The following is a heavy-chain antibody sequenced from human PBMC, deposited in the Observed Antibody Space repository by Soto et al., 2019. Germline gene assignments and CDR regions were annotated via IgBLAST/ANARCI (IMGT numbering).Heavy chain of an antibody. CDR1: GYTFTTYG. Sequence: ASVKVSCKASGYTFTTYGIHWVRQAPGQRLEWMGWINAGNGNTKYSQELQGRVTISRDTSANTAYMEMSRLRSEDTAVYYCARGRQSGYWGQGTLVTVSS. CDR3: ARGRQSGY. CDR2: INAGNGNT. J-gene: IGHJ4*02. V-gene: IGHV1-3*03.